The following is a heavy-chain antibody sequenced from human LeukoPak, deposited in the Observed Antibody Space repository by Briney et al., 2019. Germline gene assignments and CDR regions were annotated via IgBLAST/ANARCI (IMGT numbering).Heavy chain of an antibody. D-gene: IGHD3-10*01. V-gene: IGHV3-7*01. Sequence: GGSLTLLCTASGFLHRSYQEIWARQAPGKGLEWVASIKQDGSENYYVDSVKGRFTLSRDNSKDTLYLQMNSLRAEDTAVYYSAREFAPPGLSENWGDGALVTVSS. J-gene: IGHJ4*03. CDR3: AREFAPPGLSEN. CDR1: GFLHRSYQ. CDR2: IKQDGSEN.